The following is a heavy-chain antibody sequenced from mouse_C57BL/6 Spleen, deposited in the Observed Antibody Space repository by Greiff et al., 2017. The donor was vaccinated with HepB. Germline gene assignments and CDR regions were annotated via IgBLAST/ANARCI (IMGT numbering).Heavy chain of an antibody. CDR2: ISSGSSTI. J-gene: IGHJ4*01. D-gene: IGHD1-1*01. V-gene: IGHV5-17*01. CDR3: ARTYGSSYYYYAMDY. Sequence: EVQLVESGGGLVKPGGSLKLSCAASGFTFSDYGMHWVRQAPEKGLEWVAYISSGSSTIYYADTVKGRFTISRDNAKNTLFLQMTSLRSEDTAMYYCARTYGSSYYYYAMDYWGQGTSVTVSS. CDR1: GFTFSDYG.